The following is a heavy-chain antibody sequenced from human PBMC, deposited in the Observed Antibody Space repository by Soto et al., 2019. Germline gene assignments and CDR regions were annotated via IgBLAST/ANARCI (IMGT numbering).Heavy chain of an antibody. J-gene: IGHJ4*02. CDR1: GFTFRNSP. V-gene: IGHV3-23*01. Sequence: EVRVLESGGGLVQPGESLRLSCGASGFTFRNSPMTWVRLAPGQGLEYVSSITSSGSKAHYADSVKGRFTISRDNSKNTLYLQMNSLRVEDTAIYYCARNVVDRGVEWWGQGTQVTVSS. CDR3: ARNVVDRGVEW. D-gene: IGHD3-3*01. CDR2: ITSSGSKA.